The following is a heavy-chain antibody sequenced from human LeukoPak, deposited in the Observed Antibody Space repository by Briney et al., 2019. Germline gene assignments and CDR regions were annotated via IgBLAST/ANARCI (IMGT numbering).Heavy chain of an antibody. CDR3: ARENWWELLRWGAFDI. CDR2: MYLSGTA. V-gene: IGHV4-4*02. D-gene: IGHD1-26*01. CDR1: GASISSLNL. J-gene: IGHJ3*02. Sequence: SGTLSLTCAVSGASISSLNLWSWVRQPPGKGLEWIGEMYLSGTATYNPSLRGRVTISIDKSENKFSLKLTSVTAADTAVYYCARENWWELLRWGAFDIWGQGTMVTVSS.